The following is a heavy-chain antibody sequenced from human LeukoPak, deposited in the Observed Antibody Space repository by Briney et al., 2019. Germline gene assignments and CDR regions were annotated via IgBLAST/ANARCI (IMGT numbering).Heavy chain of an antibody. CDR2: IYHSGST. J-gene: IGHJ6*02. V-gene: IGHV4-38-2*02. CDR1: GYSISSGYY. D-gene: IGHD1-26*01. CDR3: ARDLVKEKPSGGFYYYGMDV. Sequence: PSETLSLTCTVSGYSISSGYYWGWIRQPPGKGLEWIGSIYHSGSTYYNPSLKSRVTISVDTSKNQFSLKLSSVTAADTAVYYCARDLVKEKPSGGFYYYGMDVWGQGTTVTVSS.